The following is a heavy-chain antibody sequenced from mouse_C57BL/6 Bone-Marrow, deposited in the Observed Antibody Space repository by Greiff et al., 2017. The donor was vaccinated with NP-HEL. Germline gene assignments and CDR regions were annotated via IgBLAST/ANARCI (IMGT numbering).Heavy chain of an antibody. V-gene: IGHV1-59*01. CDR2: IDPSDSYT. Sequence: VQLQQPGAELVRPGTSVKLSCKASGYTFTSYWMHWVKQRPGQGLEWIGVIDPSDSYTNYNQKFKGKATLTVDTSSSTAYMQLSSLTSEDSAVYYCARGSNFDVWGTGTTVTVSS. J-gene: IGHJ1*03. CDR3: ARGSNFDV. CDR1: GYTFTSYW.